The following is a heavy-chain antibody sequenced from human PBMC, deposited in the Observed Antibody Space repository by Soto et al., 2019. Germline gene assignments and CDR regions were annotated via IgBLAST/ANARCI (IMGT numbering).Heavy chain of an antibody. CDR1: GFTFGDYA. CDR2: IRSKAYGGTT. J-gene: IGHJ4*02. V-gene: IGHV3-49*03. CDR3: NAYYDILTGYPPFDY. Sequence: GGCLRLSCTASGFTFGDYAMSWFRQAPGKGLEWVGFIRSKAYGGTTEYAASVKGRFTISRDDSKSIAYLQMNSLKTEDTAVYYCNAYYDILTGYPPFDYWGQGTLVTVSS. D-gene: IGHD3-9*01.